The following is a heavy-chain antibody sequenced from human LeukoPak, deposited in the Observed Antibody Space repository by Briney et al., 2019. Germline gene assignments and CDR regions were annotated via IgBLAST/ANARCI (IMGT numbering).Heavy chain of an antibody. CDR1: GGSISSYY. CDR2: IYTSGST. J-gene: IGHJ6*02. D-gene: IGHD3-3*01. Sequence: SETLSLTCTVSGGSISSYYWSWIRQPAGKGLEWIGRIYTSGSTNYNPSLKSRVTMSVDTSKNQFSLKLSSVTAADTAVYYCARDVCSSTSCRYYDFWSGXXXGMDVWGQGTTVTVSS. V-gene: IGHV4-4*07. CDR3: ARDVCSSTSCRYYDFWSGXXXGMDV.